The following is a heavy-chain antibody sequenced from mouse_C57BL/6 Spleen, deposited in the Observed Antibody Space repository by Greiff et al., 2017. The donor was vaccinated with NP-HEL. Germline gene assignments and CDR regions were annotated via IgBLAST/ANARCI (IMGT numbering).Heavy chain of an antibody. CDR2: IDPSDSYT. Sequence: QQSCKASGYTFTSYWMQWVKQRPGQGLEWIGEIDPSDSYTNYNQKFKGKATLTVDTSSSTAYMQLSSLTSEDSAVYYGAGSLYYGSRYAMDYWGQGTSVTVSS. V-gene: IGHV1-50*01. D-gene: IGHD1-1*01. CDR3: AGSLYYGSRYAMDY. CDR1: GYTFTSYW. J-gene: IGHJ4*01.